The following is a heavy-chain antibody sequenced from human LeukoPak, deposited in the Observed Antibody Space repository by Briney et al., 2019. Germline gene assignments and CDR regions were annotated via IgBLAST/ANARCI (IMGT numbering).Heavy chain of an antibody. J-gene: IGHJ4*02. CDR3: AKDRAYCGGDCYPGSDFDY. CDR1: GFTFSSCA. V-gene: IGHV3-23*01. Sequence: GGSLRLSCAASGFTFSSCAMSWVRQAPGKGLEWVSAISGSGGSTYYADSVKGRFTISRDNSKNTLYLQMNSLRAEDTAVYYCAKDRAYCGGDCYPGSDFDYWGQGTLVTVSS. D-gene: IGHD2-21*02. CDR2: ISGSGGST.